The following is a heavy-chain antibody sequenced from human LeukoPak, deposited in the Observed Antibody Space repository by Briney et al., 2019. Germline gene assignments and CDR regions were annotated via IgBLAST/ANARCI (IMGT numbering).Heavy chain of an antibody. CDR3: ARHPSGRMWLQQGGWFDP. V-gene: IGHV4-34*01. D-gene: IGHD5-24*01. CDR2: INHSGST. J-gene: IGHJ5*02. Sequence: SETLSLTCAVYGGSFSGYYWSWIRQPPGKGLEWIGEINHSGSTNYNPSLKSRVTISADTSKNQFSLKLTSVTAADTAVYYCARHPSGRMWLQQGGWFDPWGQGTLVTVSS. CDR1: GGSFSGYY.